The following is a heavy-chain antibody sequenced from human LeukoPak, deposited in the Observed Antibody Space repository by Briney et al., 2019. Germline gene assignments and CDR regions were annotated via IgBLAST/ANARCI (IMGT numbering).Heavy chain of an antibody. Sequence: PSETLSLTCTVSGGPISGYSWSWIRQPPGKGLEWIGYIYYSGSTNYNSSLKSRVTISVDTSKNQFSLKLSSVTAADTAVYYCARGTIVGTPHGMDVWGQGTTVTVSS. CDR1: GGPISGYS. V-gene: IGHV4-59*01. CDR2: IYYSGST. CDR3: ARGTIVGTPHGMDV. D-gene: IGHD1-26*01. J-gene: IGHJ6*02.